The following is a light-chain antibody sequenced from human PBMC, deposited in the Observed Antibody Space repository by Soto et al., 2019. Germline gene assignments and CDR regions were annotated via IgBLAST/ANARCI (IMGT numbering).Light chain of an antibody. CDR1: QSVSSY. CDR2: DAS. J-gene: IGKJ3*01. Sequence: EIVLTQSPATLSLSPGERATLSCRASQSVSSYLAWYQQKPGQAPRLLIYDASNRATGIPARFSGSGSGTEFTLTISSLEPEDFAVYYCQQRSNWPFTFVPGTKVDIK. CDR3: QQRSNWPFT. V-gene: IGKV3-11*01.